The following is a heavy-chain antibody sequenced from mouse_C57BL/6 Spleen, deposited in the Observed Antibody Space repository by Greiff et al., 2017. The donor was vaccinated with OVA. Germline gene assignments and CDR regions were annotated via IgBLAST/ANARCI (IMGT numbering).Heavy chain of an antibody. CDR2: IYPGDGDT. CDR1: GYAFSSYW. J-gene: IGHJ4*01. V-gene: IGHV1-80*01. CDR3: ARRELGRGAMDY. D-gene: IGHD4-1*01. Sequence: QVQLQQSGAELVKPGASVKISCKASGYAFSSYWMNWVKQRPGKGLEWIGQIYPGDGDTNYNGKFKGKATLTADKSSSTAYMQLSSLTSEDSAVYFCARRELGRGAMDYWGQGTSVTVCS.